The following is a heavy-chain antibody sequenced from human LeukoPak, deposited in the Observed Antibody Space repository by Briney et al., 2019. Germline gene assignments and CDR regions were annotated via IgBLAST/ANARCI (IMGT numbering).Heavy chain of an antibody. D-gene: IGHD6-13*01. Sequence: GSLILSCAASGFTFISYDIHSVRQAPGKGLVGLAAILYDGHNKYYEDSVKGRFTISRDNSKNTLYLQMNSLRAEDTAVYYCAKGIAAAGTRTFGYFDYWGQGTLVTVSS. CDR2: ILYDGHNK. CDR3: AKGIAAAGTRTFGYFDY. V-gene: IGHV3-30*18. J-gene: IGHJ4*02. CDR1: GFTFISYD.